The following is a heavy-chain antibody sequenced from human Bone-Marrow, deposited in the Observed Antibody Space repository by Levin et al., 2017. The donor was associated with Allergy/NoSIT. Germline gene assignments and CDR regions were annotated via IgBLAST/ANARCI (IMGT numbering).Heavy chain of an antibody. CDR1: GFSFSGFA. Sequence: PGGSLRLSCAASGFSFSGFALHWVRQAPGKGLEWVAVISKDGSNTYYADSMKGRFTISRDNSKNTLYLNINTLTRDDTAVYFCVRTLCYAYGTRLDSWGLGTLVAVSS. V-gene: IGHV3-30*04. CDR2: ISKDGSNT. D-gene: IGHD2-2*01. J-gene: IGHJ4*02. CDR3: VRTLCYAYGTRLDS.